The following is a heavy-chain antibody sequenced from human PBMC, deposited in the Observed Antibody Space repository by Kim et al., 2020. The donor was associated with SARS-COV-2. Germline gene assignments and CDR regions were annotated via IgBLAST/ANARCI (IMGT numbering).Heavy chain of an antibody. CDR3: SSFGYDKSNFSIICYYYY. V-gene: IGHV4-59*01. D-gene: IGHD3-22*01. CDR1: GGSISSYY. J-gene: IGHJ6*01. CDR2: IYYSGST. Sequence: SETLSLTCTVSGGSISSYYWSWIRQPPGKGLELIWFIYYSGSTNYNPSLKIRVTISVDTSKNQFSLKLSSLTAADTAVYYCSSFGYDKSNFSIICYYYY.